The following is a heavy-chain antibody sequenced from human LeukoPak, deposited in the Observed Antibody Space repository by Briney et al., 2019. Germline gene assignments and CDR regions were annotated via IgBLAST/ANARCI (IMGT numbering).Heavy chain of an antibody. CDR1: GYTXTSYY. Sequence: ASVKVSCKASGYTXTSYYMHGVRQAPGQGLEWMEIINTSGGSTTYAQKFQGRVTMTRDTSTSTVYIELSSLRSEDTAVYYCARGYGDYAYWGQGTLVTVSS. V-gene: IGHV1-46*01. CDR3: ARGYGDYAY. D-gene: IGHD4-17*01. CDR2: INTSGGST. J-gene: IGHJ4*02.